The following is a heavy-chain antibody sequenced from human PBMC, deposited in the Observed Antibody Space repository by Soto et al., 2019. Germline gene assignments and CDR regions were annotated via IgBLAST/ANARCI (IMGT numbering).Heavy chain of an antibody. D-gene: IGHD1-26*01. CDR3: ARDQGESFVKIAGLWAMDV. J-gene: IGHJ6*02. CDR1: GYRFSSFG. Sequence: GASVKVSCKASGYRFSSFGITWVRQAPGQGLEWMGWISAYNGNTNYGQNFQGRVTMTKDTSTSTAYMDLRSLRSDDTAVYYCARDQGESFVKIAGLWAMDVWGQGTTVTVSS. CDR2: ISAYNGNT. V-gene: IGHV1-18*01.